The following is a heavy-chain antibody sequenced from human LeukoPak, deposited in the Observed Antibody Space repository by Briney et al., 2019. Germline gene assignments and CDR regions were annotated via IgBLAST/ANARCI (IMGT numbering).Heavy chain of an antibody. CDR1: GGSIYMSSFY. V-gene: IGHV4-39*01. CDR3: ARPRGDLWSPYDS. J-gene: IGHJ5*02. D-gene: IGHD3-3*01. CDR2: IYHTGST. Sequence: SETLSLTCSVSGGSIYMSSFYWAWMRQPPGKGLEWIGNIYHTGSTIYNPSLKSRVTISVHTSKNQFSLRLNSVTAADTATYYCARPRGDLWSPYDSWGQGTLVTVSS.